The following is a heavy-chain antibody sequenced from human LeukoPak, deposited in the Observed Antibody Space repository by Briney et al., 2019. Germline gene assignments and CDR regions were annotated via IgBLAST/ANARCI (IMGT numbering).Heavy chain of an antibody. CDR2: IYTTHFT. V-gene: IGHV3-23*01. J-gene: IGHJ3*01. CDR1: GLTFNTYS. D-gene: IGHD1-26*01. CDR3: AKDYLKGNGIYDAFDV. Sequence: PGGSLRLSCAASGLTFNTYSMSWVRPAPGKGLEWVSTIYTTHFTYHADSVKGRFTVSRDDSKNTLYLQMNSLRAEDTALYYCAKDYLKGNGIYDAFDVWGQGTMVTVSS.